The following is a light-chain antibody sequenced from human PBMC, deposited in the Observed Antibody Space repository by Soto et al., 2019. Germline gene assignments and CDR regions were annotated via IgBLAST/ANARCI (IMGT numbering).Light chain of an antibody. J-gene: IGKJ1*01. Sequence: DIVLTQSPGTLSLSPGETATLSCRASQRISSRYLAWYQQKPGQAPRLLIYAASSRATGIPDRFSGSGSGTDFTLTISRLEPEDFAVYYCQQYGSSPRTFGQGTKVEIK. V-gene: IGKV3-20*01. CDR1: QRISSRY. CDR3: QQYGSSPRT. CDR2: AAS.